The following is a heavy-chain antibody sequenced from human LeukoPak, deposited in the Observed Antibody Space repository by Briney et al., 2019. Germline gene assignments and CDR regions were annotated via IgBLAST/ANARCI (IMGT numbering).Heavy chain of an antibody. CDR1: GGTFSSYA. Sequence: GASVKVSCKASGGTFSSYAISWVRQATGQGLEWMGWMNPNSGNTGYAQKFQGRVTMTRNTSISTAYMELSSLRSEDTAVYYCAVVAAAILGEVYYYGMDVWGQGTTVTVSS. CDR3: AVVAAAILGEVYYYGMDV. J-gene: IGHJ6*02. D-gene: IGHD2-2*02. CDR2: MNPNSGNT. V-gene: IGHV1-8*01.